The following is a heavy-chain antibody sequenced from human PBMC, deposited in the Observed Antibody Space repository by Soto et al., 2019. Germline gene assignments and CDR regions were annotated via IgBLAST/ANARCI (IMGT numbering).Heavy chain of an antibody. CDR3: ARGRGTGIAVAGSYYYYMDV. V-gene: IGHV1-8*01. CDR2: MNANSGNT. J-gene: IGHJ6*03. Sequence: GASVKVSCKASGYTFTRYRISWVRQAPGQALEWMGWMNANSGNTGYAQKFQGRVTMTRNTSISTAYMELSSLRSEDTAVYYCARGRGTGIAVAGSYYYYMDVWGKGTTVTVSS. D-gene: IGHD6-19*01. CDR1: GYTFTRYR.